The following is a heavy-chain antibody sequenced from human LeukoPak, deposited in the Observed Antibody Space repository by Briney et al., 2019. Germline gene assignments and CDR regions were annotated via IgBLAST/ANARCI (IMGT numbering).Heavy chain of an antibody. CDR2: IYYSGST. Sequence: SETLSLTCTVSAGSINNTGYYWGWIRQPPRKGLEWIGSIYYSGSTYYSPSLKSRLTMSVDMSKNQFSLKLSSVTAADTAVYYCARDQGSGWYDYWGQGTLVTVSS. CDR1: AGSINNTGYY. V-gene: IGHV4-39*07. CDR3: ARDQGSGWYDY. D-gene: IGHD6-19*01. J-gene: IGHJ4*02.